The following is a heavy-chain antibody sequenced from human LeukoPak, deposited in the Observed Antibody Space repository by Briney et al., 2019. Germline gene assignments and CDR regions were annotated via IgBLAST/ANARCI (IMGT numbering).Heavy chain of an antibody. Sequence: GASVKVSCKASGYTFTSYDINWVRQAPGQGLEWMGWMNPNSGNTSYAQKFQGRVTMTRNTSISTAYMELSSLTSEDTAIYYCARRNKDDDNFRLVDYWGQGTLVTVSS. CDR3: ARRNKDDDNFRLVDY. J-gene: IGHJ4*02. D-gene: IGHD5-24*01. V-gene: IGHV1-8*01. CDR2: MNPNSGNT. CDR1: GYTFTSYD.